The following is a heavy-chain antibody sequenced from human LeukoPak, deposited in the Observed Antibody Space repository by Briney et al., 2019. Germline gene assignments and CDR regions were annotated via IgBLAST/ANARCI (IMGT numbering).Heavy chain of an antibody. CDR3: VKSGGYGLIDY. CDR1: GGSISPYY. V-gene: IGHV4-59*08. CDR2: IYYSGST. J-gene: IGHJ4*02. D-gene: IGHD1-26*01. Sequence: SETLSLTCTVSGGSISPYYWSWIRQPPGKGLEWIGYIYYSGSTNYNPSLKSRVTISVDTSKNQFSLRLNSVTAADTAMYYCVKSGGYGLIDYWGQGTLVTVSS.